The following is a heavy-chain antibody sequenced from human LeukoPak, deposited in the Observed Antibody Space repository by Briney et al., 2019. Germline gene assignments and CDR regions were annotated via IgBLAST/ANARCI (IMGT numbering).Heavy chain of an antibody. CDR2: ISGSGGST. V-gene: IGHV3-23*01. D-gene: IGHD1-1*01. J-gene: IGHJ3*02. CDR3: AKGGVERRKMAFDI. Sequence: GGSLRLSCAASGFTFSSYAMSWVRQAPGKELEWVSAISGSGGSTYYPDSVKGRFTISRDNSKNTLYLQMNSLRAEDTAVYYCAKGGVERRKMAFDIWGQGTMVTVSS. CDR1: GFTFSSYA.